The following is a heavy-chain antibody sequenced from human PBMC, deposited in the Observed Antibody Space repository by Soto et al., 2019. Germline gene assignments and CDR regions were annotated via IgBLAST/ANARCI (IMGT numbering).Heavy chain of an antibody. V-gene: IGHV3-48*01. J-gene: IGHJ4*02. CDR3: ARAPTTIAAEDY. Sequence: EVQLVESGGGLVQPGGSLRLSCAGSGFTFSSYSMNWVRQAPGKGLEWISYISSGSSTIYYADSVKGRFTISRDNAKNSLYLQMNSLRAEDTAVYYCARAPTTIAAEDYWGQGTLVTVSS. CDR2: ISSGSSTI. D-gene: IGHD6-13*01. CDR1: GFTFSSYS.